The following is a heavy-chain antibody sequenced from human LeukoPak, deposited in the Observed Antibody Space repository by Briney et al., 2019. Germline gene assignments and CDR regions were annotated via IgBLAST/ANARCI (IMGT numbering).Heavy chain of an antibody. V-gene: IGHV5-51*01. D-gene: IGHD2-21*01. CDR2: IYSGDSET. J-gene: IGHJ4*02. Sequence: GESLKISCKGSGYSFISYWIGWVRQMPGKGLEWMGSIYSGDSETRYSPSFQGQVTISADKSISTAYLQWSSLRASDTAMYYCAGAPKFCRGVCYVFDYGGRGPLVTVSS. CDR1: GYSFISYW. CDR3: AGAPKFCRGVCYVFDY.